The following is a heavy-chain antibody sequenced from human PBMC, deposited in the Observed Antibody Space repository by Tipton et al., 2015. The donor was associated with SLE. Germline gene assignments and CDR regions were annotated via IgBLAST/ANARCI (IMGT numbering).Heavy chain of an antibody. CDR1: GGSISSSDYY. D-gene: IGHD2-8*01. CDR3: ARHDTNYGRNWFDP. Sequence: TLSLTCTVSGGSISSSDYYWGWIRQPPGKGPEWIGRITNSGNTYYTPSFQSRVTMSVDTSKNHFSLKLSSVTAADTAVYYCARHDTNYGRNWFDPWGQGTLVTVSS. V-gene: IGHV4-39*01. J-gene: IGHJ5*02. CDR2: ITNSGNT.